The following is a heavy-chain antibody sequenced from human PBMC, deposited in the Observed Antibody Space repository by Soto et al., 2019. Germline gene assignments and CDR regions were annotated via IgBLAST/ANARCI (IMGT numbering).Heavy chain of an antibody. CDR2: IKQDGSEK. D-gene: IGHD3-10*01. Sequence: EVQLVESGGGLAQPGGSLRLSCAASGLTFSSYWMTWVRQVPGKGLEWVANIKQDGSEKYYVDSVKGRFTISRDNAKNSLYLQMNNLRVEDTAVYYCARGEAIGDDPWGHGTLVTVSS. CDR3: ARGEAIGDDP. CDR1: GLTFSSYW. J-gene: IGHJ5*02. V-gene: IGHV3-7*01.